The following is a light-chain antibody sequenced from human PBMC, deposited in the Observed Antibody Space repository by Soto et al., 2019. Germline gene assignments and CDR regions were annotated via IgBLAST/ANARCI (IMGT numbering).Light chain of an antibody. CDR3: QQYNSWPLT. CDR2: GAS. J-gene: IGKJ4*01. Sequence: EIVLTQSPGTLSLSPWEGATLSCRASQSINSFLAWYQQRRGQAPRLLIHGASNRATGIPDRFSGSGSGTDFTLTISSLEPEDFAVYYCQQYNSWPLTFGGGTKVDIK. CDR1: QSINSF. V-gene: IGKV3-20*01.